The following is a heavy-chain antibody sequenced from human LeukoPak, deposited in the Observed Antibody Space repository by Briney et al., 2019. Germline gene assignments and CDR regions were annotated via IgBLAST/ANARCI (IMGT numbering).Heavy chain of an antibody. CDR2: IYTSGST. Sequence: SQTLSLTRTVSGGSISSGSYYWSWIRQPAGKGLEWIGRIYTSGSTNYNPSLKSRVTISVDTSKNQFSLKLSSVTAADTAVYYCARDRGSSGWFDYWGQGTLVTVSS. V-gene: IGHV4-61*02. D-gene: IGHD3-10*01. CDR3: ARDRGSSGWFDY. J-gene: IGHJ4*02. CDR1: GGSISSGSYY.